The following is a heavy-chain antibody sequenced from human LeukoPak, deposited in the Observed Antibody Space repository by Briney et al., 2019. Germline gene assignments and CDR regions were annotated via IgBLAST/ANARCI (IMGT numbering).Heavy chain of an antibody. Sequence: GGSLRLSCAAPGFTFSSYWMSWVRQAPGKGLEWVANIKQDGSEKYYVDSVKGRFTISRGNAKNSLYLQMNSLRAEDTAVYYCARGLHDYVWGSYRRDAFDIWGQGTMVTVSS. CDR2: IKQDGSEK. D-gene: IGHD3-16*02. V-gene: IGHV3-7*01. J-gene: IGHJ3*02. CDR1: GFTFSSYW. CDR3: ARGLHDYVWGSYRRDAFDI.